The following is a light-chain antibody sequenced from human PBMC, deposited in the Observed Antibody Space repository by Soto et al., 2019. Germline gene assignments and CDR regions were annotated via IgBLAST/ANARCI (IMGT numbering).Light chain of an antibody. Sequence: ESVLTQSQGTLSLSPGERVTLSCRASQTFGSTYLAWYQQRPDQSPRLLIYGASRRASGIPDRFRGSGSGTDFTLTISRLEPEDFAVYYCQQFGTSPLYTFGQGTKLEIK. CDR1: QTFGSTY. V-gene: IGKV3-20*01. CDR3: QQFGTSPLYT. J-gene: IGKJ2*01. CDR2: GAS.